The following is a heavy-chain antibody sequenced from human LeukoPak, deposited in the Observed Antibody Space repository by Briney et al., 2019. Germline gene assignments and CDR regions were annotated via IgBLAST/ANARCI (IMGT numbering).Heavy chain of an antibody. Sequence: GGSLRLSCAASGFTFSSYAMHWVRQAPGKGLEWVAVISYDGSNKYYADSVKDRFTISRDNSKNTLYLQMNSLRAEHTAVYYCAGAMGNWGYSSSSGCIDYWGQGTLVTVSS. V-gene: IGHV3-30-3*01. CDR3: AGAMGNWGYSSSSGCIDY. D-gene: IGHD6-6*01. CDR1: GFTFSSYA. J-gene: IGHJ4*02. CDR2: ISYDGSNK.